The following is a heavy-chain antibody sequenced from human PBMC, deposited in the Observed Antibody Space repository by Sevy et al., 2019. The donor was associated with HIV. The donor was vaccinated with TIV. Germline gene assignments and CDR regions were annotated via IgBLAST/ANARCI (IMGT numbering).Heavy chain of an antibody. CDR3: AKDRDSSSWYGGDYFDC. V-gene: IGHV3-23*01. J-gene: IGHJ4*02. CDR2: ISGSGVST. D-gene: IGHD6-13*01. CDR1: GFIFSNYA. Sequence: GGSLGLSCAASGFIFSNYAMSWVRQAPGKGLEWVSAISGSGVSTYYADSVKGRFTISRDNSKNTLYLQMNSLRAEDTAIYYCAKDRDSSSWYGGDYFDCWGQGSLVTVSS.